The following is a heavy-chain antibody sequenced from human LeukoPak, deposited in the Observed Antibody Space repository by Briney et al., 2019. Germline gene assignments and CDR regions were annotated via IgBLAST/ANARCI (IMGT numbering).Heavy chain of an antibody. J-gene: IGHJ4*02. CDR1: GFTFSSYA. Sequence: GGSLRLSCAASGFTFSSYAMSWVRQAPGKGLEWVSAISGSGGSTYYADSVKGRFTISRDNSKNTLYLQMNSLRAEDTAVYYCAKDLPSGYSGPDGGNYWGQGTLVTVSS. CDR3: AKDLPSGYSGPDGGNY. CDR2: ISGSGGST. D-gene: IGHD5-12*01. V-gene: IGHV3-23*01.